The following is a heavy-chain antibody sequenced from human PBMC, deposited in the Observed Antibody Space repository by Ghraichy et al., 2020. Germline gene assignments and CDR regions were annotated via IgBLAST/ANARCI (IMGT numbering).Heavy chain of an antibody. J-gene: IGHJ3*02. V-gene: IGHV3-33*03. D-gene: IGHD2-15*01. CDR2: IWADGSDR. Sequence: GGSLRLSCVASGFPLRKYGMHWVRQAPGKGLEWVAIIWADGSDRRYADSVRGRSTISRDDSRNTLYLEMSSLRDEDTAVYYCATAGKTSSNCSYALDIWGLGTLVTVSS. CDR1: GFPLRKYG. CDR3: ATAGKTSSNCSYALDI.